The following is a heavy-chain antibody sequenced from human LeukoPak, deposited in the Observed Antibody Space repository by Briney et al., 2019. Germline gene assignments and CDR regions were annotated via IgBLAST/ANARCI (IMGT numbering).Heavy chain of an antibody. CDR1: GYTFTGYY. CDR2: INPNSGGT. CDR3: ARGFPDKVWGNSRPTAGYFQH. Sequence: ASVKVSCKASGYTFTGYYMHWVRQAPGQGLEWMEWINPNSGGTNYAQKFQGRVTMTRDTSISTAYMELSRLRSDDTAVYYCARGFPDKVWGNSRPTAGYFQHWGQGTLVTVSS. V-gene: IGHV1-2*02. J-gene: IGHJ1*01. D-gene: IGHD3-16*02.